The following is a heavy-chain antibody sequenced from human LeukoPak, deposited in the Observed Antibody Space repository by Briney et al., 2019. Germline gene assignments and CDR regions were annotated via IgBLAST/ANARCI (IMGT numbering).Heavy chain of an antibody. CDR1: GGSISSGSYY. CDR3: ARRRGFLLRYFDWLPTVTGAFDI. Sequence: SETLSLTCTVSGGSISSGSYYWSWIRQPAGKGLEWIGRIYSSGSTNYNPSLKSRVTISVDTSKNQFSLKLSSVTAADTAVYYCARRRGFLLRYFDWLPTVTGAFDIWGQGTMVTVSS. J-gene: IGHJ3*02. CDR2: IYSSGST. D-gene: IGHD3-9*01. V-gene: IGHV4-61*02.